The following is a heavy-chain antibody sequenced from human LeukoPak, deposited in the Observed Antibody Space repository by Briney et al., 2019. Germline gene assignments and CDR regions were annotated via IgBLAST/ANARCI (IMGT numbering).Heavy chain of an antibody. CDR2: TYYRSKWYN. D-gene: IGHD6-19*01. CDR1: GDSVSSNSAA. Sequence: SQTLSLTCAIPGDSVSSNSAAWNWIRQSPSRGLEWLGRTYYRSKWYNDYAVSVKSRITINPDTSKNQFSLQLNSVTPEDTAVYYCARDQWLVNYYYYGMDVWGQGTTVTVSS. CDR3: ARDQWLVNYYYYGMDV. J-gene: IGHJ6*02. V-gene: IGHV6-1*01.